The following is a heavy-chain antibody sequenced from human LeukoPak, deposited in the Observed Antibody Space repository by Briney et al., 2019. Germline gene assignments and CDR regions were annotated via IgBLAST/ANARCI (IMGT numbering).Heavy chain of an antibody. D-gene: IGHD2-2*01. J-gene: IGHJ5*02. CDR2: INHSGST. CDR3: ARGLGTSWDNWIDP. CDR1: GGSISSYY. V-gene: IGHV4-34*01. Sequence: SQTLSLTCTVSGGSISSYYWSWIRQPPGKGLEWIGEINHSGSTNYNPSLKSRVTISADTSKNQFSLKLSSVTAADTAVYYCARGLGTSWDNWIDPWGQGTLVTVSS.